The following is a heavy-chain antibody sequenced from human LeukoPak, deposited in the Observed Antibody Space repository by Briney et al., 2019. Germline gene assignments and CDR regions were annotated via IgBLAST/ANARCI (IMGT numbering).Heavy chain of an antibody. CDR1: GFSFSDYC. D-gene: IGHD3-9*01. CDR2: IRTSSEGANLA. Sequence: GGSLRLSCATSGFSFSDYCMNWVRQAPGKGPEWVSNIRTSSEGANLAFYADSVKGRVTFTRDDAKNTLYLHMHSLRDDDTAVYYCATDLRYAFDYWGQGILVTVSS. CDR3: ATDLRYAFDY. J-gene: IGHJ4*02. V-gene: IGHV3-48*02.